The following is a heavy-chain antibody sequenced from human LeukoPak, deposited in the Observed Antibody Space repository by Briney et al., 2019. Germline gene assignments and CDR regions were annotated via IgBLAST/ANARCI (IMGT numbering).Heavy chain of an antibody. V-gene: IGHV3-11*04. CDR1: GYSISSGYY. Sequence: PSETLSLTCTVSGYSISSGYYWGWIRQPPGKGLELISYLSGSGSNIYYADSVKGRFTISRDNAKNSLYLQMNSLRAEDTAVYYCARTGTPPHYMDVWGKGTTVTVSS. D-gene: IGHD1-7*01. CDR2: LSGSGSNI. J-gene: IGHJ6*03. CDR3: ARTGTPPHYMDV.